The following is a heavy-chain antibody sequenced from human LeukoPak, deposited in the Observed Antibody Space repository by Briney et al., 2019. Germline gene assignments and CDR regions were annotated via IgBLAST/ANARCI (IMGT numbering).Heavy chain of an antibody. Sequence: ASVKVSCKVSAYTFTDYYMHWVQQAPGKGLEWMGLVDPEDGETIYAEKFQGRVTITADTSTDTAYMELSSLRSEDTAVYYCATWVSAWLRFDYWGQGTLVTVSS. CDR3: ATWVSAWLRFDY. D-gene: IGHD5-12*01. CDR2: VDPEDGET. CDR1: AYTFTDYY. J-gene: IGHJ4*02. V-gene: IGHV1-69-2*01.